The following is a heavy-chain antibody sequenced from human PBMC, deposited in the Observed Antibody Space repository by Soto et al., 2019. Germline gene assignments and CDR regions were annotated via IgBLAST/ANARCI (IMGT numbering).Heavy chain of an antibody. CDR1: GGSISSGDYY. CDR3: ARGGAYSSSPVGFDP. Sequence: QVQLQESGPGLVKPSQTLSLTCTVSGGSISSGDYYWSWIRQPPGKGLEWIGYIYYSGSTYYNPSLESRGTISVDTSKNQFSLKLSSVTAADTAVYYCARGGAYSSSPVGFDPWGQGTLVTVSS. J-gene: IGHJ5*02. V-gene: IGHV4-30-4*01. D-gene: IGHD6-6*01. CDR2: IYYSGST.